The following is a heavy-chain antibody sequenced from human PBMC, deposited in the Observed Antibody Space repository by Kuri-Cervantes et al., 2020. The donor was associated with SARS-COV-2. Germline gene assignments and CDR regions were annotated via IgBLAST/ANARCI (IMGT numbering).Heavy chain of an antibody. CDR3: AREEGGELGEAFDY. CDR2: IDSSSYYI. CDR1: EFTFSGYS. J-gene: IGHJ4*02. Sequence: GESLKISCAASEFTFSGYSMNWIRQAPGKGLEWVASIDSSSYYIYHADSVKGRLTISRDNAKTSLYLQMNSLNPEDTAVYYCAREEGGELGEAFDYWGQGALVTVSS. V-gene: IGHV3-21*01. D-gene: IGHD7-27*01.